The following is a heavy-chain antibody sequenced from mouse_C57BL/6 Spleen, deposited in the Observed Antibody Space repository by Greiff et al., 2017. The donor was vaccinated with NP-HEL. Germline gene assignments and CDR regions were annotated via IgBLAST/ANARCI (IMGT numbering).Heavy chain of an antibody. CDR3: ARDQDYGSSYVPYFDY. J-gene: IGHJ2*01. Sequence: EVQVVESGPGLVKPSQSLSLTCSVTGYSITSGYYWNWIRQFPGNKLEWMGYISYDGSNNYNPSLKNRISITRDTSKNQFFLKLNSVTTEDTATYYCARDQDYGSSYVPYFDYWGQGTTLTVSS. CDR2: ISYDGSN. CDR1: GYSITSGYY. D-gene: IGHD1-1*01. V-gene: IGHV3-6*01.